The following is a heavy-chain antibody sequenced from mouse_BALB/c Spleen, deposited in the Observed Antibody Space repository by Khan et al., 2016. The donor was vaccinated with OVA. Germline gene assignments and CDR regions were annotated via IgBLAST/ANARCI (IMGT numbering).Heavy chain of an antibody. CDR1: GYSITSGYG. Sequence: EVQLQESGPGLVKPSQSLSLTCTVTGYSITSGYGWNWIRQFPGNQLKWMGYISYSGSTNYNPSLKSQTSFTRDTSKNQFFLQLNSVTTEDTATYYCARTARIKYWGQGTTLTVDS. CDR2: ISYSGST. J-gene: IGHJ2*01. CDR3: ARTARIKY. V-gene: IGHV3-2*02. D-gene: IGHD1-2*01.